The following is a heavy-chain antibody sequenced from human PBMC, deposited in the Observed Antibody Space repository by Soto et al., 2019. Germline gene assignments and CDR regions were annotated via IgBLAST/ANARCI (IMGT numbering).Heavy chain of an antibody. CDR3: ARIGFGELSWHVY. V-gene: IGHV1-8*01. J-gene: IGHJ4*02. Sequence: QVQLVQSGAEVKEPGASVKVSCKASGYTFTSYDINWVRQATGQGLEWMGWMNPNSANTCYAQKFQGRVTLTRNTSITTAYRELSSLRSEDTAVYYCARIGFGELSWHVYWGQGTLVTVSS. CDR2: MNPNSANT. D-gene: IGHD3-10*01. CDR1: GYTFTSYD.